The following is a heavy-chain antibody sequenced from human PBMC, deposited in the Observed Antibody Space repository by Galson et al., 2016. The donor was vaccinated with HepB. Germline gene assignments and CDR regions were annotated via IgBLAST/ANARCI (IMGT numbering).Heavy chain of an antibody. J-gene: IGHJ2*01. V-gene: IGHV4-39*01. CDR1: GGSISSSNYY. CDR3: ASRETFVYYWYFDL. CDR2: IYYSGST. Sequence: ETLSLTCTVSGGSISSSNYYWGWIRQHPGKGLEWIGSIYYSGSTYYSPSLKSRVTITVDTYKNQFSLKLRSVTAADTAVYYCASRETFVYYWYFDLWGRGTLVTVSS.